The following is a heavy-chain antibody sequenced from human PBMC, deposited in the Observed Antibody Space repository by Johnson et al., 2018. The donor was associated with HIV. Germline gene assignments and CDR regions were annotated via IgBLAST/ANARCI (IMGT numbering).Heavy chain of an antibody. CDR3: ARARGQLTRGDDAFDI. J-gene: IGHJ3*02. CDR1: GFTFSNYP. CDR2: VTNNGDST. D-gene: IGHD6-13*01. V-gene: IGHV3-64*04. Sequence: QVQLVESGGGLVQPGGSLRLSCVASGFTFSNYPMHWVRQAPGRGLEYVSRVTNNGDSTYYVNAVKGRFTISRDNAKNSLYLQMNSLRGEDTALYYCARARGQLTRGDDAFDIWGQGTMVTVSS.